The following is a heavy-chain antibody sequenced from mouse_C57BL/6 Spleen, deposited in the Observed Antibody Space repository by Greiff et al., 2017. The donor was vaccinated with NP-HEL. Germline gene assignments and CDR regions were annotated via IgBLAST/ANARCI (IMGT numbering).Heavy chain of an antibody. CDR1: GYTFTDYY. V-gene: IGHV1-19*01. D-gene: IGHD4-1*01. J-gene: IGHJ2*01. CDR2: INPYNGGT. CDR3: ARSGTGSYYFDY. Sequence: VQLQQSGPVLVKPGASVKMSCKASGYTFTDYYMNWVKQSHGKSLEWIGVINPYNGGTSYNQKFKGKATLTVDKSSSTAYMELNSLTSEDSAVYYCARSGTGSYYFDYWGQGTTLTVSS.